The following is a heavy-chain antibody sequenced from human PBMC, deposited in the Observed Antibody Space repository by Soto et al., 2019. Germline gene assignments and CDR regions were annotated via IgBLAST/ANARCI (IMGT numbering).Heavy chain of an antibody. CDR1: GFTFSSYS. J-gene: IGHJ4*02. V-gene: IGHV3-21*01. Sequence: PGGSLRLSCAASGFTFSSYSMSWVRQAPGKGLEWVSSISSSSSYIYYADSVKGRFTISRDNAKNSLYLQMNSLRAEDTAVYYCARSSGYDFWSGYAYYFDYWGQGT. D-gene: IGHD3-3*01. CDR2: ISSSSSYI. CDR3: ARSSGYDFWSGYAYYFDY.